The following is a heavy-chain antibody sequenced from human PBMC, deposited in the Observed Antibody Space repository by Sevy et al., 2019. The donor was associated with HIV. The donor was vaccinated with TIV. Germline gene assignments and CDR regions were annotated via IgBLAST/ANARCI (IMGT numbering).Heavy chain of an antibody. Sequence: ASVKVSCKASGGTFSSYAISWVRQAPGQGLEWMGGIIPIFGIANYAQKFQGRVTITADESTSTAYMELSSLRSEDTAVYYCARDIISTLDATSGHYYDSSGYYSFDYWGQGTLVTVSS. J-gene: IGHJ4*02. V-gene: IGHV1-69*13. CDR2: IIPIFGIA. CDR3: ARDIISTLDATSGHYYDSSGYYSFDY. D-gene: IGHD3-22*01. CDR1: GGTFSSYA.